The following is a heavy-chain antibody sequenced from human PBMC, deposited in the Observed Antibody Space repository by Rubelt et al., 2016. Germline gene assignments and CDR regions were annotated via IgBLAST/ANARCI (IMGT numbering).Heavy chain of an antibody. CDR3: VKGDDYGGKALNY. V-gene: IGHV3-7*03. CDR2: IKQDGSEK. D-gene: IGHD4-23*01. Sequence: GLEWVANIKQDGSEKYYVDSVKGRFTISRDNSKNSLYLQMNSLRTEDTALYYCVKGDDYGGKALNYWGQGTLVTVSS. J-gene: IGHJ4*02.